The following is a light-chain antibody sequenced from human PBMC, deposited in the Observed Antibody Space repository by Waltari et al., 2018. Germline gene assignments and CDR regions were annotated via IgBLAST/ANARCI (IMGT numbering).Light chain of an antibody. CDR1: SEHSAYA. V-gene: IGLV4-69*01. Sequence: QLAVTQSPSASASLGASVKLTCTLSSEHSAYAIAWPQHQPEKGPRFLMKIDGGGGHTKGDGIPDRFSGSKSDNTASLTLSGLQAEDEADYYCCSNVGSSVFFGGGTKLTVL. CDR2: IDGGGGH. J-gene: IGLJ2*01. CDR3: CSNVGSSVF.